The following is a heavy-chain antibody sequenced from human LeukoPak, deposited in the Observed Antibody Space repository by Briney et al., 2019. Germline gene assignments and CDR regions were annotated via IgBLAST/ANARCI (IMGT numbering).Heavy chain of an antibody. CDR2: IRHDGSDK. D-gene: IGHD6-13*01. CDR3: ARRITIAAAGWGYGMDV. V-gene: IGHV3-7*03. Sequence: PGGSLRLSCAASGFTFNTYAMNWVRQAPGKGLEWVANIRHDGSDKKYVDSVKGRFTISRDNAENLLFLQMNSLRAEDTAVYYCARRITIAAAGWGYGMDVWGQGTTVTVSS. J-gene: IGHJ6*02. CDR1: GFTFNTYA.